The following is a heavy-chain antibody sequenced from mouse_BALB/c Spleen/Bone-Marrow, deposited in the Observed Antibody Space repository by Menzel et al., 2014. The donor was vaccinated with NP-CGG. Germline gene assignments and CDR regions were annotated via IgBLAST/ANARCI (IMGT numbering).Heavy chain of an antibody. CDR3: ATMITDRYFDV. Sequence: LVESGAELVKPGASVKLSCTASGFNIKDTYMHWVKQRPEQGLEWIGRIDPANGNTKYDPKFQGKATITADTSSNTAYLQLSSLTSEDTAVYYCATMITDRYFDVWGAGTTVTVSS. V-gene: IGHV14-3*02. D-gene: IGHD2-4*01. CDR1: GFNIKDTY. J-gene: IGHJ1*01. CDR2: IDPANGNT.